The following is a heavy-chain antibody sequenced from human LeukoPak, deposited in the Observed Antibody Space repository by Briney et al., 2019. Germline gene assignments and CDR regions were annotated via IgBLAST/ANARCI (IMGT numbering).Heavy chain of an antibody. V-gene: IGHV3-48*02. Sequence: GGSLRLSCAASGFTFSGYDMNWVRQAPGKGLEWVSYISSSSTKYYADSVKGRFTISRDNAKNSLYLQMNSLRDEDTAVYYCARAFDIWGQGTMVTVSS. CDR2: ISSSSTK. CDR1: GFTFSGYD. J-gene: IGHJ3*02. CDR3: ARAFDI.